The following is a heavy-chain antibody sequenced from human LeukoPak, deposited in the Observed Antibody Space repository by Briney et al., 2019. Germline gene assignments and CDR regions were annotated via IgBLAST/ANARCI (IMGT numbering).Heavy chain of an antibody. V-gene: IGHV1-24*01. D-gene: IGHD3-10*01. Sequence: ASVKVSCKVSGYTXTELSMHWVRQAPGKGLEWMGGFDPEDGETIYAQKFQGRVTTTEDTSTDTAYMELSSLRSEDTAVYYCATGLWFGELDYWGQGTLVTVSS. CDR1: GYTXTELS. CDR3: ATGLWFGELDY. CDR2: FDPEDGET. J-gene: IGHJ4*02.